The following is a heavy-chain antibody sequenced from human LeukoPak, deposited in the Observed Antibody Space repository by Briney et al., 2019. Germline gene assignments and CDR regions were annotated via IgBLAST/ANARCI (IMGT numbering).Heavy chain of an antibody. CDR3: ARDFKAAWVRGEDAFDI. D-gene: IGHD3-10*01. J-gene: IGHJ3*02. V-gene: IGHV3-66*01. Sequence: PGGSLRLSCAASGFTVSSNYMSWVRQAPGKGLEWVSVIYSGGSTYYADSVKGRFTISRDNSKNTLYLQMNSLRAEDTAVYYCARDFKAAWVRGEDAFDIWGQGTMVTVSS. CDR1: GFTVSSNY. CDR2: IYSGGST.